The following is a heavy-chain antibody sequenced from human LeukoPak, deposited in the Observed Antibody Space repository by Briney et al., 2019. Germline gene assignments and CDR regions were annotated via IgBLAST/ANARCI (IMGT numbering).Heavy chain of an antibody. J-gene: IGHJ4*02. V-gene: IGHV4-30-2*01. CDR1: GGSISSGGYS. CDR3: ASGGTTVTYFDY. CDR2: IYHSGST. D-gene: IGHD4-17*01. Sequence: SRTLSLTCAVSGGSISSGGYSWSWIRQPPGRGLEWIGYIYHSGSTYYNPSLKSRVTISVDRSKNQFSLKLSSVTAADTAVYYCASGGTTVTYFDYWGQGTLVTVSS.